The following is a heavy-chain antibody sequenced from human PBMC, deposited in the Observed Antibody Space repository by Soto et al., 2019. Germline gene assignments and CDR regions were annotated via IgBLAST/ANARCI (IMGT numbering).Heavy chain of an antibody. CDR2: INHSGST. CDR1: GGSFSGYY. D-gene: IGHD3-16*01. CDR3: ARGKGGEGAFDI. J-gene: IGHJ3*02. Sequence: QVQLQQWGAGLLKPSETLSLTCAVYGGSFSGYYWSWIRQPPGKGLEWIGEINHSGSTNYNPSLKSRXSRXVXKSKNQFSLKLSSVTAADTAVYYCARGKGGEGAFDIWGQGTMVTVSS. V-gene: IGHV4-34*01.